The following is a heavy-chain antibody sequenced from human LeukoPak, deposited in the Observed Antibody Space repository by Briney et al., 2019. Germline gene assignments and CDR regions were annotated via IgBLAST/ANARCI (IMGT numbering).Heavy chain of an antibody. CDR1: GGSISSSSYY. J-gene: IGHJ6*03. D-gene: IGHD2-15*01. V-gene: IGHV4-39*01. CDR3: ARQTPADSHMDV. Sequence: PSETLSLTCTVSGGSISSSSYYWGWIRQPPGRGLEWMGSIYYSGSTYYNPSLKSRVTISVDTSKNQFSLNLSSVTAADTAVYYCARQTPADSHMDVWGKGTTVTVSS. CDR2: IYYSGST.